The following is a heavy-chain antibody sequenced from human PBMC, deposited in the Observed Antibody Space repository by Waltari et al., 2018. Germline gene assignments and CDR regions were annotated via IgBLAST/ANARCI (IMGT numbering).Heavy chain of an antibody. V-gene: IGHV4-39*01. CDR1: AGSISSSSYY. J-gene: IGHJ5*02. Sequence: TVSAGSISSSSYYWGWIRQPPGKGLEWIGSIYFGGTTYYNPSLKSRVTISVDTSKNQFSLKLTSVTAADTSVYYCARHYADNFWSGQGHFDPWGQGTLVTVSS. CDR3: ARHYADNFWSGQGHFDP. CDR2: IYFGGTT. D-gene: IGHD3-3*01.